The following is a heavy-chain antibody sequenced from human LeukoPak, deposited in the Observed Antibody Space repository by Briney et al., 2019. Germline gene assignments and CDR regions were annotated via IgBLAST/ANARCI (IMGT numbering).Heavy chain of an antibody. CDR1: GYTFTSYG. D-gene: IGHD3-10*01. V-gene: IGHV1-18*01. Sequence: ASVKVSCKASGYTFTSYGISWVRQAPGQGLEWMGWISAYNGNTNYAQKLQGRVTMTTDTSTSTAYMELRSLRSDDTAVYYCARLGDYYGSVSYYNLLIFDYWGQGTLVTVSS. CDR3: ARLGDYYGSVSYYNLLIFDY. J-gene: IGHJ4*02. CDR2: ISAYNGNT.